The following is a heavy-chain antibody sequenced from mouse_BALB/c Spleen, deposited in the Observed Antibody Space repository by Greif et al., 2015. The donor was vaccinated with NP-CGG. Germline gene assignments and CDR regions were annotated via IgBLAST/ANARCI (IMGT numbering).Heavy chain of an antibody. J-gene: IGHJ4*01. V-gene: IGHV5-17*02. D-gene: IGHD1-1*01. CDR1: GSTFSSFG. CDR2: ISSGSSTI. Sequence: EVKLVESGGGLVQPGGSRKLSCAASGSTFSSFGMHWVRQAPEKGLEWVAYISSGSSTIYYADTVKGRFTISRDNPKNTLFLQMTSLRSEDTAMYYCARGDLYYGSSHPFYAMDYWGQGTSVTVSS. CDR3: ARGDLYYGSSHPFYAMDY.